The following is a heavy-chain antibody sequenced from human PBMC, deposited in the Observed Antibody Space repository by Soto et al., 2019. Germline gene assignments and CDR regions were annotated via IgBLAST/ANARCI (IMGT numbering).Heavy chain of an antibody. Sequence: ASVKRACKASGYTFSIYGSSWVRLATGQGLEWMGWISGYNGHTKYAQKFQGRVTMTTDTSTSTVYMDLRSLRSDDTAVYYCARELDSSGYHGDSDYWGQGTLVTVSS. D-gene: IGHD3-22*01. CDR3: ARELDSSGYHGDSDY. V-gene: IGHV1-18*01. CDR2: ISGYNGHT. CDR1: GYTFSIYG. J-gene: IGHJ4*02.